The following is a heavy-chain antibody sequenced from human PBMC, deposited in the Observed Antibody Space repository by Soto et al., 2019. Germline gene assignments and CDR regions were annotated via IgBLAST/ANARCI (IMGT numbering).Heavy chain of an antibody. J-gene: IGHJ4*02. Sequence: QVQLQESGPGLVKPSQTLSLTCTVSGGSISTVDYWWSWIRQSPDMGLEWIGHIYDGGRTYNNPSLASRVTMSVATVKGQLSLTLSSVSAADTAVYYCARGPSGDKVDSWGQGTLVTVSS. V-gene: IGHV4-30-4*01. CDR2: IYDGGRT. CDR3: ARGPSGDKVDS. D-gene: IGHD7-27*01. CDR1: GGSISTVDYW.